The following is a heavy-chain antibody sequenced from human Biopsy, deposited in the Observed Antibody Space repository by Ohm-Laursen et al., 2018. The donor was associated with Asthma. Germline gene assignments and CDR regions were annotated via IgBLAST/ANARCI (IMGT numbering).Heavy chain of an antibody. V-gene: IGHV3-7*03. J-gene: IGHJ4*02. Sequence: SLRLSFSASGFTFGDYWMSWVRQVPGKGLEWVANIKHDGSEKNHVDSLKGRFTISRDNAKNSLYLQMNSLRAEDTALYHCGRDMGGFGSGWFPVEFWGQGTLVIVSS. CDR3: GRDMGGFGSGWFPVEF. D-gene: IGHD6-19*01. CDR2: IKHDGSEK. CDR1: GFTFGDYW.